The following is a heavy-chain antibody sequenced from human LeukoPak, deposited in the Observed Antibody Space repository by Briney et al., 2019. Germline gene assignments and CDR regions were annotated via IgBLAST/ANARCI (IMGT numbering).Heavy chain of an antibody. CDR2: ISYNGEQT. CDR1: GFTFSQYF. CDR3: ARDPSVGGFSGSELDL. Sequence: PGGSLRLSCAGSGFTFSQYFMHWVRQAPGKGLEYLSVISYNGEQTYYSKSVTGSFTISRDNSKNMLYLQMGSLRPEDTAVYFCARDPSVGGFSGSELDLWGQGTLVTVSS. J-gene: IGHJ5*02. D-gene: IGHD3-22*01. V-gene: IGHV3-64*01.